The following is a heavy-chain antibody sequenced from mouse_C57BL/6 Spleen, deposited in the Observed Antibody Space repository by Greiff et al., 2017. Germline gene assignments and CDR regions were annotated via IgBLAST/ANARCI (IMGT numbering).Heavy chain of an antibody. CDR2: IYPGDGDT. J-gene: IGHJ2*01. D-gene: IGHD5-2*01. V-gene: IGHV1-80*01. Sequence: QVQLQQSGAELVKPGASVKISCKASGYAFSSYWMNWVKQRPGKGLEWIGQIYPGDGDTNYNGKFKGKATLTADKSSSTAYMQLSSLTSEDSAVYFCARENSYNGGFDYWGQGTTLTVSS. CDR3: ARENSYNGGFDY. CDR1: GYAFSSYW.